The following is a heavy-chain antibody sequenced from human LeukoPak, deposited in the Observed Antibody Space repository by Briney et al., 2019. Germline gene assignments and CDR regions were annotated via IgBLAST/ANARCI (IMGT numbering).Heavy chain of an antibody. Sequence: PGGSLRLSCAASGFTFSSYAMHWVRQAPGKGLEWVAVISYDGSNKYYADSVKGRFTISRDNSKNTLYLQMNSLRAEDTAVYYCARDSALLLFRSLYYFDYWGQGTLVTVSS. V-gene: IGHV3-30*04. D-gene: IGHD2-21*02. CDR3: ARDSALLLFRSLYYFDY. CDR2: ISYDGSNK. J-gene: IGHJ4*02. CDR1: GFTFSSYA.